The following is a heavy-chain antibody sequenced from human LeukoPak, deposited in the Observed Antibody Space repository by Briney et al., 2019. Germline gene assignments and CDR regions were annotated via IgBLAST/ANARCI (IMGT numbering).Heavy chain of an antibody. V-gene: IGHV4-4*07. CDR2: IYITGST. D-gene: IGHD3-10*01. CDR3: ARGRQSGGTAARYGGERGVRAGHYYYYYMDV. Sequence: SETLSLTCTVSGGSISNYCWSWIRQSAGKGLEWIGRIYITGSTNYNPSLKSRVSMSLDTSKDQLSLKLSSVTAADTAVYYCARGRQSGGTAARYGGERGVRAGHYYYYYMDVWGKGTTVTVSS. J-gene: IGHJ6*03. CDR1: GGSISNYC.